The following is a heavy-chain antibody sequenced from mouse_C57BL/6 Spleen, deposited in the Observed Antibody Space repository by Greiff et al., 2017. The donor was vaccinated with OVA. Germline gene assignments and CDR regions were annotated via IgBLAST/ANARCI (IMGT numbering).Heavy chain of an antibody. V-gene: IGHV5-17*01. J-gene: IGHJ4*01. CDR1: GFTFSDYG. CDR2: ISSGSSTI. Sequence: EVKLMESGGGLVKPGGSLKLSCAASGFTFSDYGMHWVRQAPEKGLEWVAYISSGSSTIYYADTVKGRFTISRDNAKNTLFLQMTSLRSEDTAMYYCAIYYDYDGAMDYWGQGTSVTVSS. CDR3: AIYYDYDGAMDY. D-gene: IGHD2-4*01.